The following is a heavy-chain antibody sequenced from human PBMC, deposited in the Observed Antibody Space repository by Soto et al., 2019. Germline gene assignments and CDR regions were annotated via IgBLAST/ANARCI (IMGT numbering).Heavy chain of an antibody. Sequence: QIALKESGPTLVKPTQTLTLTCTFSGFSITGNGEGVGWIRQPPGKALEWLALIYWADDKGYSPSLRNRLTITLDNSKDQAILTMTDMGPADTATSYSAHGYVQLLATFHYFHSWGQRPQVTASS. CDR1: GFSITGNGEG. CDR2: IYWADDK. J-gene: IGHJ4*02. V-gene: IGHV2-5*02. D-gene: IGHD2-2*01. CDR3: AHGYVQLLATFHYFHS.